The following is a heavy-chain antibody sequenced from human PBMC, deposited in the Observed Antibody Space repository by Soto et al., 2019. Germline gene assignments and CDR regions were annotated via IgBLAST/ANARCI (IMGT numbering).Heavy chain of an antibody. CDR1: GFSFSAYA. V-gene: IGHV3-23*01. Sequence: EVQLLESGGGLVQPGGSLRLSCAASGFSFSAYAVTWVRQAPGKGLEWVSSIRSSVGSTYYADSVKGRFTISTDNSESTLYLQMNSLRADDTDVYYCAKGRGNTAAIHDYWGQGTLVTVSS. J-gene: IGHJ4*02. D-gene: IGHD4-17*01. CDR3: AKGRGNTAAIHDY. CDR2: IRSSVGST.